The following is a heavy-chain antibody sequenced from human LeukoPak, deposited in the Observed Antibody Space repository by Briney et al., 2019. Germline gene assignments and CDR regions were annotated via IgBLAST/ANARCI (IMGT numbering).Heavy chain of an antibody. D-gene: IGHD5-18*01. CDR1: GGSISSGGYY. V-gene: IGHV4-30-2*01. J-gene: IGHJ6*03. CDR2: IYHSGST. Sequence: SQTLSLTCTVSGGSISSGGYYWSWIRQPPGKGLEWIGYIYHSGSTYYNPSLKSRVTISVDRSKNQFSLKLSSVTAADTAVYYCARDAGYSPGIYYYMDVWGKGTTVTVSS. CDR3: ARDAGYSPGIYYYMDV.